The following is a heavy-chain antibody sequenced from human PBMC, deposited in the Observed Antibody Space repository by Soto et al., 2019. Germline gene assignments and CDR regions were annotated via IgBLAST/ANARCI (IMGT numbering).Heavy chain of an antibody. V-gene: IGHV4-34*01. D-gene: IGHD6-19*01. CDR2: INHSGST. J-gene: IGHJ6*02. CDR3: ARIHSSGWGYYYYYGMDV. Sequence: QVQLQQWGAGLLKPSETLSLTCAVYGGSFSGYYWSWIRQPPGKGLEWIGEINHSGSTNYNPSLKSRVTISVDTSKNQFSLKLSSVTAADTAVYYCARIHSSGWGYYYYYGMDVWGQGTTVTVSS. CDR1: GGSFSGYY.